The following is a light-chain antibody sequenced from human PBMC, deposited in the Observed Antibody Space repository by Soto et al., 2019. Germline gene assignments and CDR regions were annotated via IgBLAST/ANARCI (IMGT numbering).Light chain of an antibody. J-gene: IGKJ2*01. CDR1: QSVSSN. CDR2: GAS. CDR3: QQYFHWPPYT. Sequence: EIVLTQSPGTLSLSPGERATLSCRASQSVSSNLAWYQQKPGQAPRLLIYGASTRATGIPARFSGSGSGTDFTLTISSLQSEDSAVYFCQQYFHWPPYTFGQGTKVDI. V-gene: IGKV3-15*01.